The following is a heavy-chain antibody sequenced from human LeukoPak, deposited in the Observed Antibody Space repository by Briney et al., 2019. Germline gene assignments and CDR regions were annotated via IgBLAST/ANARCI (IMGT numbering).Heavy chain of an antibody. V-gene: IGHV4-4*07. Sequence: PSETLSLTCTVSGVSISSYYWSWIRQPAGKGLEWIGRIYTSGSTKYNPSLKSRVTMSVDTSKNQFSLKLSSVTAADTAVYYCARGFLGDYFGSGGYYVFDFWGQGTLVTVSS. J-gene: IGHJ4*02. CDR2: IYTSGST. CDR3: ARGFLGDYFGSGGYYVFDF. CDR1: GVSISSYY. D-gene: IGHD3-10*01.